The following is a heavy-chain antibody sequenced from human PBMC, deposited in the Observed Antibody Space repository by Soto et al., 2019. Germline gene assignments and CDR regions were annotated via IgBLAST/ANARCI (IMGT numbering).Heavy chain of an antibody. D-gene: IGHD1-7*01. Sequence: XATLSLTCTASGGSISSYYWSWIRQPPGKGLEWIGYIYYSGSTNYNPSLKSRVTISVDTSKNQFSLKLSSVTAADTAVYYCAGVEMELPPYYYYGMDVWGQGTTVTVSS. CDR2: IYYSGST. CDR3: AGVEMELPPYYYYGMDV. CDR1: GGSISSYY. V-gene: IGHV4-59*01. J-gene: IGHJ6*02.